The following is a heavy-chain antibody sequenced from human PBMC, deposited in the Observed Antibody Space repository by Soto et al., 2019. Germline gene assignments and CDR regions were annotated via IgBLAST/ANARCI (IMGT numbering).Heavy chain of an antibody. V-gene: IGHV4-39*01. CDR3: ARVARYSSSWWDNWFDP. Sequence: SETLSLTCTVSGGSISSSSYYWGWIRQPPGKGLEWIGSIYYSGSTYYNPSLKSRVTISVDTSKNQFSLKLSSVTAADTAVYYCARVARYSSSWWDNWFDPWGQGTLVTVSS. CDR1: GGSISSSSYY. CDR2: IYYSGST. D-gene: IGHD6-13*01. J-gene: IGHJ5*02.